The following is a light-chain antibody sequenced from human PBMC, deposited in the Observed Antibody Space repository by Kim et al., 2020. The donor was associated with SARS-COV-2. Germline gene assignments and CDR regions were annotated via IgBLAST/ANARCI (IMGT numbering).Light chain of an antibody. CDR3: QQYGRSPRT. CDR2: GAS. Sequence: IVLTQSPGTLSLSPGESATLSCRASQSVKNNYLAWYQHKHGQAPRLLIYGASNRATGVPDRVSGSASGTDFTLTISRLEPEDFAVYYCQQYGRSPRTFGQGTKVDIK. J-gene: IGKJ1*01. V-gene: IGKV3-20*01. CDR1: QSVKNNY.